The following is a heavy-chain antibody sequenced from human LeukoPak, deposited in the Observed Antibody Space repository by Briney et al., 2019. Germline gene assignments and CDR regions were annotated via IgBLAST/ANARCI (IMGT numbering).Heavy chain of an antibody. J-gene: IGHJ6*02. D-gene: IGHD3-10*01. V-gene: IGHV4-4*02. CDR1: GGSISSNYW. Sequence: SETLSLTCAVSGGSISSNYWWSWVRQPPGKELEWIGEIYHTGSTSYHPSLKSRVAMSVDKSKNQFSLKLSSVTAADTAVYYCAKVGSHYGLDVWGQGTTVTVSS. CDR3: AKVGSHYGLDV. CDR2: IYHTGST.